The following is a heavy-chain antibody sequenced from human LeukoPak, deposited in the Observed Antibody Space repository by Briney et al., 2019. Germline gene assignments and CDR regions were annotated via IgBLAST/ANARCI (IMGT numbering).Heavy chain of an antibody. CDR2: INHSGST. CDR3: ARAGYGYSGYDGYDY. D-gene: IGHD5-12*01. V-gene: IGHV4-34*01. J-gene: IGHJ4*02. CDR1: GGSFSGYY. Sequence: LKPSETLSLTCAVYGGSFSGYYWSWIRQPPGKGLEWIGEINHSGSTNYNPSLKSRVTISVDTSKNQFSLKLSSVTAADTAVYYCARAGYGYSGYDGYDYWGQGTLVTVSS.